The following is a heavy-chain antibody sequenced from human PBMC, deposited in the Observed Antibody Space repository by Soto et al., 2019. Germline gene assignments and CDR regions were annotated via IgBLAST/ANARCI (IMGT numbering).Heavy chain of an antibody. CDR1: GYTFTYRY. Sequence: QMQLVQSGAEVKKTGSSVKVSCKASGYTFTYRYLHWVRQAPGQALEWMGWITPFNGNTNYAQKFQDRVTITRDRSMSTAYMELSSLRSEDTAMYYCARSSAAAEGWFDPWGQGTLVTVSS. CDR3: ARSSAAAEGWFDP. D-gene: IGHD6-13*01. J-gene: IGHJ5*02. CDR2: ITPFNGNT. V-gene: IGHV1-45*02.